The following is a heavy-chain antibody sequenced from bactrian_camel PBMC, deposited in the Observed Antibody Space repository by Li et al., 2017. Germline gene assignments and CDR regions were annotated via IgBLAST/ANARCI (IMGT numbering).Heavy chain of an antibody. J-gene: IGHJ4*01. CDR3: AVRGGGRCSAQRQRSDWEA. D-gene: IGHD4*01. CDR1: EYIFSSNC. Sequence: HVQLVESGGGLVQPGGSLRLSCAASEYIFSSNCLGWFREIPGEEREGVAAIDSDGKTIYADSVKGRFTISRDNAKNTLYLQMNSLKPENTGMYVCAVRGGGRCSAQRQRSDWEAWGQGTQVTVS. CDR2: IDSDGKT. V-gene: IGHV3S53*01.